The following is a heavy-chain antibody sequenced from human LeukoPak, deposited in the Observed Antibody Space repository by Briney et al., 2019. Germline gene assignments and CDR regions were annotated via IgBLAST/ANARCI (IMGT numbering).Heavy chain of an antibody. CDR1: GGSISSYY. CDR3: ARESRHGDYADY. V-gene: IGHV4-4*07. CDR2: IYSTGST. J-gene: IGHJ4*02. D-gene: IGHD4-17*01. Sequence: SETLSLTCTVSGGSISSYYWSWIRQPAGEGLEWIGHIYSTGSTNYNPSLKSRVTIPVDTSKNQFSLKLSSVTAADTAVYYCARESRHGDYADYWGQGTLVTVSS.